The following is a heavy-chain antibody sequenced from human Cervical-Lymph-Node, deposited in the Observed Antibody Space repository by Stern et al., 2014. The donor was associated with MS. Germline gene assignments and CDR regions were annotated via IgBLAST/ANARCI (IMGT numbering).Heavy chain of an antibody. CDR3: ATFIATAGTFNY. J-gene: IGHJ4*02. Sequence: QVQLVQSGAEVKKPGASVKVSCKASGHTTTSYGISWVRQAPGQGLEWMGWISAQNGKTNYVQKFQGRVTMTTDTSTSTAYMEVRSLRSDDTAVYYCATFIATAGTFNYWGQGTLVTVSS. D-gene: IGHD6-25*01. CDR2: ISAQNGKT. CDR1: GHTTTSYG. V-gene: IGHV1-18*01.